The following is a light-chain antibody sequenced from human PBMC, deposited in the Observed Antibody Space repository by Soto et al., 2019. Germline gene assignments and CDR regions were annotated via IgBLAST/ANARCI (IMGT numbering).Light chain of an antibody. CDR1: QSISSY. CDR2: AAS. J-gene: IGKJ5*01. Sequence: DIQMTHSPSSLSASVGARVTITCRASQSISSYLHWYQQKPGKAPKLLIYAASSLQSGVPSRFSGSGSGTDFTLNISSLQTEDFATYYCQQRYSTLITFGQGTRLAIK. V-gene: IGKV1-39*01. CDR3: QQRYSTLIT.